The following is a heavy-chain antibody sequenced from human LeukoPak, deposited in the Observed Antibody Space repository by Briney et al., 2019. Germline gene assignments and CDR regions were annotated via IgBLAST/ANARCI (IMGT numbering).Heavy chain of an antibody. V-gene: IGHV3-23*01. J-gene: IGHJ4*02. CDR2: ISGSGGNT. Sequence: QPGGSLRLSCAASGFTFSSYAMSWVRQAPGKGLEWVSVISGSGGNTYYADSVKGRFTISRDNSKSTLFLQMNSLRDEDTAVYYCAKDGDGGSYYVLFDYWGQGALVTVSS. CDR1: GFTFSSYA. CDR3: AKDGDGGSYYVLFDY. D-gene: IGHD1-26*01.